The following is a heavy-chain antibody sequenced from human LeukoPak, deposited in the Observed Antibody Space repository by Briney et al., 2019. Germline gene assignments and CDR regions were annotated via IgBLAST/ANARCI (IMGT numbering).Heavy chain of an antibody. V-gene: IGHV3-49*04. D-gene: IGHD5-18*01. Sequence: GRSLRLSCTTSGFSFADHAMSWVRQAPRKGLEWVGFIRSKAYRGTTEYAASVKGRFTISRDDSNSIVYLQMNSLKSEDTALYYCARGPIQLWIHNAMDVWGQGATVTVSS. CDR2: IRSKAYRGTT. J-gene: IGHJ6*02. CDR1: GFSFADHA. CDR3: ARGPIQLWIHNAMDV.